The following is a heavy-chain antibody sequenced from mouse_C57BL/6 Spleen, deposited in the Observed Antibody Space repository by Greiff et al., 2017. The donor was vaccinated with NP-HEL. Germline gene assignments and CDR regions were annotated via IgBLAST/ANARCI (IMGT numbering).Heavy chain of an antibody. Sequence: QVQLQQSGAELVRPGTSVKVSCKASGYAFTNYLIEWVKQRPGQGLEWIGVINPGSGGTNYNEKFKGKATLTAYKSSITAYMQLSSLPSEDSAVYFCARGYGNDAMDYWGQGTSVTVSS. J-gene: IGHJ4*01. CDR1: GYAFTNYL. V-gene: IGHV1-54*01. D-gene: IGHD2-1*01. CDR2: INPGSGGT. CDR3: ARGYGNDAMDY.